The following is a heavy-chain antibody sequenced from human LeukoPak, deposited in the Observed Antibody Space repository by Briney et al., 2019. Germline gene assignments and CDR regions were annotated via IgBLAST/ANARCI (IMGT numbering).Heavy chain of an antibody. D-gene: IGHD3-3*01. CDR2: INVDGSST. J-gene: IGHJ5*02. V-gene: IGHV3-74*01. CDR1: GFTFSSYW. CDR3: ARVFGDFWFDP. Sequence: GGSLRPSCAASGFTFSSYWMHWVRQAPGKGLVWVSHINVDGSSTTYADSVKGRFTISRDNAKNTLYLQMNSLRAEDTAVYYCARVFGDFWFDPWGQGTLVTVSS.